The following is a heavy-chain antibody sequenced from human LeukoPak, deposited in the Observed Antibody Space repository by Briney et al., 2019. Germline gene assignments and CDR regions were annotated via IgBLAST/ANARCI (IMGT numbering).Heavy chain of an antibody. CDR1: GFTFDDYA. Sequence: GGSLRLSCAASGFTFDDYAMHWVRQAPGKGLEWVSGISWNSGSIGYADSVKGRFTISRDNAKNSLYLQMNSLRAEDTALYYCAKASYFVGYSSSSVFFDYWGQGTLVTVSS. CDR3: AKASYFVGYSSSSVFFDY. V-gene: IGHV3-9*01. J-gene: IGHJ4*02. D-gene: IGHD6-6*01. CDR2: ISWNSGSI.